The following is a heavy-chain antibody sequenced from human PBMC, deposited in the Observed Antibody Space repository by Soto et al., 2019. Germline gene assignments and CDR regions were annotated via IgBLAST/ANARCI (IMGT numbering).Heavy chain of an antibody. Sequence: QITLKESGPTLVKPTQTLTLTCTFSGFSLSTGGVGVGWIRQPPGEALEWLALIYWDNDKRYSPSLKSRLTITKDASKNQVVLTMTNMHPVDTATYYCAHSRCGGDCLQSYSSHYYYGMDVWGQGTTVTVSS. J-gene: IGHJ6*02. CDR2: IYWDNDK. CDR1: GFSLSTGGVG. D-gene: IGHD2-21*02. CDR3: AHSRCGGDCLQSYSSHYYYGMDV. V-gene: IGHV2-5*02.